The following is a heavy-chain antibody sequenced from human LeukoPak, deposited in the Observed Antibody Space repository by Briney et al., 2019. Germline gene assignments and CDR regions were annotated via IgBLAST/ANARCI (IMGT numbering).Heavy chain of an antibody. V-gene: IGHV1-2*06. CDR3: ARAGLILRFLEPRASAFDY. Sequence: ASVKVSCKASGYTFTDYYMHWVRQAPGQGLEWMGRINPNSGGTNYAQKVEGRVTMTRDRSISTAYLELSRLRSDDTAVYYCARAGLILRFLEPRASAFDYRGQGTLVTVSS. J-gene: IGHJ4*02. D-gene: IGHD3-3*01. CDR2: INPNSGGT. CDR1: GYTFTDYY.